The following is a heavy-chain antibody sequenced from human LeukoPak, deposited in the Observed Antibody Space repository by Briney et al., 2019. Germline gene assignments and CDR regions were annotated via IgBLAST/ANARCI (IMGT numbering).Heavy chain of an antibody. CDR1: GGSISSYY. V-gene: IGHV4-4*07. CDR3: ARGNSSGWYFAY. CDR2: IYTSGST. D-gene: IGHD6-19*01. Sequence: SETLSLTCTVSGGSISSYYWNWIRQPAGKGLEWIGRIYTSGSTNYNPSLKSRVTMSVDTSKNQFSLKLSSVTAADTAVYYCARGNSSGWYFAYWGQGTLVTVSS. J-gene: IGHJ4*02.